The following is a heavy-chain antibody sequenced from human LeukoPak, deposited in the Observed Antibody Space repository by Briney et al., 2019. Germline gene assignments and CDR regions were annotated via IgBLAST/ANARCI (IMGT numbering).Heavy chain of an antibody. V-gene: IGHV4-39*07. CDR3: ARGYGTFDF. D-gene: IGHD5-18*01. J-gene: IGHJ4*02. CDR2: IFYSGST. Sequence: SETLSLTCTVSGDSISTSTYYWGWIRQPPGKGLEWIGSIFYSGSTYYNPSLKSRVTMSVDRSKNHFSLKLNSVTAADTAVYYCARGYGTFDFWGQGILVTVSS. CDR1: GDSISTSTYY.